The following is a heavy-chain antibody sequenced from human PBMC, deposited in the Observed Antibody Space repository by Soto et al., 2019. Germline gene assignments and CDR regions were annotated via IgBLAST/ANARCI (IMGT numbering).Heavy chain of an antibody. J-gene: IGHJ4*02. V-gene: IGHV3-72*01. Sequence: EVQLVESGGGLVQPGGSLRLSCAASGFTCSDHYMDWVRQAPGKGLEWVGRIKNKANSYTTEYAASVKGRFTIARDDSKNSLYLQMDSLSTEDTAVYYCSRNRLGIRVFEYWGQGVLVTVSS. D-gene: IGHD7-27*01. CDR2: IKNKANSYTT. CDR1: GFTCSDHY. CDR3: SRNRLGIRVFEY.